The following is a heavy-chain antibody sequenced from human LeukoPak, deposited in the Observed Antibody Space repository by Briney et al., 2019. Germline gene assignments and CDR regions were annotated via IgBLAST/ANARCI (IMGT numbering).Heavy chain of an antibody. D-gene: IGHD2-2*01. J-gene: IGHJ4*02. Sequence: PGGSLRLSCAASGFTFSSYAMSWVRQAPGKGLEWVSYISSSGSTIYYADSVKGRFTISRDNAKNSLYLQMNSLRAEDTAVYYCARGDFGGYCSSTSCYWADYWGQGTLVTVSS. CDR1: GFTFSSYA. CDR3: ARGDFGGYCSSTSCYWADY. V-gene: IGHV3-48*04. CDR2: ISSSGSTI.